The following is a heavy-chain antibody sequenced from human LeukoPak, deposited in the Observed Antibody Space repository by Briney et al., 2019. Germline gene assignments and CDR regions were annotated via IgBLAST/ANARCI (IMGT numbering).Heavy chain of an antibody. CDR1: GFTFSSYG. V-gene: IGHV3-30*18. CDR2: ISYDGSNK. J-gene: IGHJ4*02. Sequence: GGSLRLSCAASGFTFSSYGMHWVRQAPGKGLEWVAVISYDGSNKYYADSVKGRFTISRDNSKNTLYLQMNSLRAEDTAVYYCAKDPQRSGPPAFDYWGQGTLVTVSS. CDR3: AKDPQRSGPPAFDY. D-gene: IGHD2-15*01.